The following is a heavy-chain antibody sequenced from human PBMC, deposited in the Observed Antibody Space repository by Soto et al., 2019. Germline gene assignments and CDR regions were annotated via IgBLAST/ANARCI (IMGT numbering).Heavy chain of an antibody. D-gene: IGHD3-3*01. Sequence: QVQLVESGGGVVQPGRSLRLSCAASGFTFSSYGMHWVRQAPGKGLEWVAVIWYDGSNKYYADSVKGRFTISRDNSKNTLYLQMNSLRAEDTAVYYCARDIVQVTIPIYGMDLWGQGTTVTVSS. J-gene: IGHJ6*02. CDR3: ARDIVQVTIPIYGMDL. V-gene: IGHV3-33*01. CDR1: GFTFSSYG. CDR2: IWYDGSNK.